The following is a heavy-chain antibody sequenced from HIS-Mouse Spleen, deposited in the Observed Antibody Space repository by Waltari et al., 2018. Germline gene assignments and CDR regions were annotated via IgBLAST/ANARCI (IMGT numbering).Heavy chain of an antibody. D-gene: IGHD1-1*01. CDR2: INSDESST. V-gene: IGHV3-74*01. CDR1: GFTFSSYW. J-gene: IGHJ3*02. Sequence: EVQLVESGGGLVQPGGSLRLSCAASGFTFSSYWMHWVRQAPGKGLVWVSRINSDESSTSYADSVKGRFTIYRDNAKNTLYLQMNSLRAEDTAVYYCARDLELDAFDIWGQGTMVTVSS. CDR3: ARDLELDAFDI.